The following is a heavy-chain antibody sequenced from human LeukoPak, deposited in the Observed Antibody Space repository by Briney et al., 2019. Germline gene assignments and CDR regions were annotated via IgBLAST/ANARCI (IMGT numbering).Heavy chain of an antibody. Sequence: ASVKVSCKASGYTFTSYGISWVRQAPGQGLEWMGWISAYNGNTNYAQKLQGRVTMTTDTSTSTAYMELRSLRSDDTAVYYCARDLKGGMVRGPFDPWGQGTLVTVSS. J-gene: IGHJ5*02. D-gene: IGHD3-10*01. CDR3: ARDLKGGMVRGPFDP. CDR1: GYTFTSYG. CDR2: ISAYNGNT. V-gene: IGHV1-18*01.